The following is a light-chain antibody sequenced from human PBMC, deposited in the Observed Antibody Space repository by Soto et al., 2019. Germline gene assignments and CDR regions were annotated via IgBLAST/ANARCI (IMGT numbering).Light chain of an antibody. CDR3: VSFTPRSSYV. CDR1: SSDIGGNDY. J-gene: IGLJ1*01. CDR2: DVA. Sequence: QSALTQPASVSDSPGQSITISCTGTSSDIGGNDYVSWYRQYPGEAPKLIIYDVANRPSGVSNRFSGSKSGNTASLIISGLPAEDEADYYCVSFTPRSSYVFGTGTKVTVL. V-gene: IGLV2-14*03.